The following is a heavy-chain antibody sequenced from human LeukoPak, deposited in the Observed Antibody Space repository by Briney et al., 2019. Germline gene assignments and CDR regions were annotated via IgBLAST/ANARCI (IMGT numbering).Heavy chain of an antibody. CDR1: GFTVSSSY. CDR3: ARHSYDGTTYYHPFDY. V-gene: IGHV3-53*01. D-gene: IGHD3-22*01. J-gene: IGHJ4*02. Sequence: PGGSLRLSCAASGFTVSSSYMSWVRQAPGKGLERVSAVYSGGSTSYADSVKGRFTISRDNSKNTLFLQMNSLRAEDTAVYYCARHSYDGTTYYHPFDYWGQGTLVTVSS. CDR2: VYSGGST.